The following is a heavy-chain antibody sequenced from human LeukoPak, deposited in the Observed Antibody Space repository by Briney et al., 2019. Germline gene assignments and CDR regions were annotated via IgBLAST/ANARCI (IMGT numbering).Heavy chain of an antibody. J-gene: IGHJ3*01. V-gene: IGHV4-59*12. D-gene: IGHD4-23*01. CDR1: GGSITNYY. Sequence: SETLSLTCTVSGGSITNYYWSWIRQPPGKGLEWIAYIYYTGGTNYNPSLKSRLTVSLDMSKNHFSLKLTSVTAADTAVYYCVRHDPIGNSQPLGVWGQGTMVTVSS. CDR2: IYYTGGT. CDR3: VRHDPIGNSQPLGV.